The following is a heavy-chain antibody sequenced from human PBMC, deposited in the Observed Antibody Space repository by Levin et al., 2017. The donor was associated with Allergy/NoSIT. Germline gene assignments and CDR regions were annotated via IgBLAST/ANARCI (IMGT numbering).Heavy chain of an antibody. CDR3: ARDSLRVDVFMYYYYYMDV. CDR2: ISAYNGNT. J-gene: IGHJ6*03. D-gene: IGHD2-15*01. Sequence: GESLKISCKASGYTFTSYGISWVRQAPGQGLEWMGWISAYNGNTNYAQKLQGRVTMTTDTSTSTAYMELRSLRSDDTAVYYCARDSLRVDVFMYYYYYMDVWGKGTTVTVSS. CDR1: GYTFTSYG. V-gene: IGHV1-18*01.